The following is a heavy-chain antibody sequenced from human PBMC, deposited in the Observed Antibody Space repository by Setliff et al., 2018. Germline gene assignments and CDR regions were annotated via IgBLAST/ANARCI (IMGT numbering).Heavy chain of an antibody. CDR1: GFAFSSIW. CDR3: VRERSGYSSNWYTLDAFDI. J-gene: IGHJ3*02. D-gene: IGHD6-13*01. Sequence: GGSLRLSCAASASGFAFSSIWMNWVRQAPGKGLEWVSSIRSSTTYIYYADSVKGRFTFSRDNAKNSLYLQMSSLRAEDTAIYYCVRERSGYSSNWYTLDAFDIWGQGTMVTVSS. V-gene: IGHV3-21*01. CDR2: IRSSTTYI.